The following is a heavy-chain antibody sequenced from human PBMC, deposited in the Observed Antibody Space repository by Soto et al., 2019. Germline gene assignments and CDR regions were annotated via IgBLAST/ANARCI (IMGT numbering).Heavy chain of an antibody. Sequence: EVPLVESGGGLVQHGGSLRLSCAASGFTVSNKYMSWDRQPPGTGLEWVSVIYSGGSTFSEDSVRGRFTISRSNPKTTLKLHMTSLRAEDAAVYYCARDPWAADYWGQGTLVTVAS. CDR1: GFTVSNKY. V-gene: IGHV3-66*01. J-gene: IGHJ4*02. D-gene: IGHD3-16*01. CDR3: ARDPWAADY. CDR2: IYSGGST.